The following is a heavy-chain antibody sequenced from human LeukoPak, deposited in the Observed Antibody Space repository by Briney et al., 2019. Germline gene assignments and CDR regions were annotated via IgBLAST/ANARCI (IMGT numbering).Heavy chain of an antibody. V-gene: IGHV3-64*01. CDR2: ISSDGGST. Sequence: GGSLRRSCAASGFTFSTFAMHWVRQAPGKGLEYVSAISSDGGSTYYANSVKGRFTISRDNSKNTLFLQMGSLRAEDMAVYYCARAPLYSSGRGTDYWGQGTLVTVSS. CDR1: GFTFSTFA. CDR3: ARAPLYSSGRGTDY. J-gene: IGHJ4*02. D-gene: IGHD6-19*01.